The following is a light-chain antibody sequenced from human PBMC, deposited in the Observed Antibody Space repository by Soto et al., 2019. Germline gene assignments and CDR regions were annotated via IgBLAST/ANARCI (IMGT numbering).Light chain of an antibody. Sequence: EIVLTQSPGTLSLSPGESATLSCRASQSVSRSQVAWYQQKPGQAPRLLIYGASSRATGIPDRFSGSGSGTDFTLSISRLEPEVFAVYYCQQYDTSPHTFGLPTELEI. CDR1: QSVSRSQ. V-gene: IGKV3-20*01. J-gene: IGKJ2*01. CDR2: GAS. CDR3: QQYDTSPHT.